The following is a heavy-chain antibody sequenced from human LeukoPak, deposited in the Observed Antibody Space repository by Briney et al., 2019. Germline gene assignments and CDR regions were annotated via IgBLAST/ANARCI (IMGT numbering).Heavy chain of an antibody. V-gene: IGHV3-21*01. Sequence: GGSLRLSCAASGFTFSSYSMTWVRQAPGKGLEWVSSISSSSSYIYYADSVKGRFTISRDNAKNSLYLQMNSLRAEDTAVYYCARSEIVGATYSFDYWGQGTLVTVS. D-gene: IGHD1-26*01. CDR2: ISSSSSYI. J-gene: IGHJ4*02. CDR1: GFTFSSYS. CDR3: ARSEIVGATYSFDY.